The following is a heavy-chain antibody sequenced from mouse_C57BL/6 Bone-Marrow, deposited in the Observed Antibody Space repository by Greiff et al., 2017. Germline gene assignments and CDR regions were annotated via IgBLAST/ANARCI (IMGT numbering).Heavy chain of an antibody. CDR2: FHPYNDDT. V-gene: IGHV1-47*01. D-gene: IGHD1-1*02. Sequence: VPLHHSGAELVKPGASVKMSCKASGYTFTTYPIEWMKQNHGKSLEWIGNFHPYNDDTKYNEKFKGKATLTVEKSSSTVYLELSRLTSDDSAVYGGARRWHGPREFAYWGQGTLVTVSA. CDR3: ARRWHGPREFAY. J-gene: IGHJ3*01. CDR1: GYTFTTYP.